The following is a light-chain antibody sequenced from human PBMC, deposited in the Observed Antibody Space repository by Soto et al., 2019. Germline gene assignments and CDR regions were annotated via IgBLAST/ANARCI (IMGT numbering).Light chain of an antibody. J-gene: IGKJ1*01. CDR1: QSVHSNF. V-gene: IGKV3-20*01. Sequence: EIVLTQSPGTLSLSPGDRAVLSCRASQSVHSNFLAWYRQKPGQAPRLLIYCASSRATDIPDRFSGSGSGSDCSLMISRLEPEDFALYYCQQYGGSPRTFGQDTKVEIK. CDR3: QQYGGSPRT. CDR2: CAS.